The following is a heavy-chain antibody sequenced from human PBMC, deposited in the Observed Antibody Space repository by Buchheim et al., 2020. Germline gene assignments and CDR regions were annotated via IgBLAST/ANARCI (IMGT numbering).Heavy chain of an antibody. CDR1: GDSMERGGFY. Sequence: QVQLQESGPGLVKPSQTLSLTCTVSGDSMERGGFYWNWIRQHPGLGLEFIGYMYNSGSTYFNPSLRSRVTLSAATSKNQFSLKLSSVTAADTAVYFCARGTPRYYFDFWGQGTL. D-gene: IGHD3-10*01. J-gene: IGHJ4*02. CDR2: MYNSGST. V-gene: IGHV4-31*03. CDR3: ARGTPRYYFDF.